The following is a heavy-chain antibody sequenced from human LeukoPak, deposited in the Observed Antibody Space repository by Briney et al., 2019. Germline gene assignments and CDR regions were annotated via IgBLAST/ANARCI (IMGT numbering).Heavy chain of an antibody. J-gene: IGHJ5*02. D-gene: IGHD2-2*01. CDR2: TYYRSTWYH. CDR1: GDSVSINSVT. CDR3: ARRLTQYDCFDP. V-gene: IGHV6-1*01. Sequence: SQTLSLTCAISGDSVSINSVTWNWIRQSPSRGLEWLGRTYYRSTWYHDYAVSVRGRITVSPDTSTNQFSLHLNSVTPEDTAVYYCARRLTQYDCFDPWGQGILVTVSS.